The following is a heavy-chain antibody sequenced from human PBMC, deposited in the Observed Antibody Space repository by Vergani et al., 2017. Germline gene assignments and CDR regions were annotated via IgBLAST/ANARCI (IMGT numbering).Heavy chain of an antibody. V-gene: IGHV4-61*01. Sequence: QVQLQESGPGLVKPSETLSLTCTVSGGSVSSGSYYWSWIRQPPGKGLEWIGYIYYSGSTNYNPSLKSRVTISVDTSKNQFSLKLSSVTAADTAVYYCARFGYSSSWYPNWFDPWGQGTLVTVSS. CDR1: GGSVSSGSYY. D-gene: IGHD6-13*01. CDR3: ARFGYSSSWYPNWFDP. J-gene: IGHJ5*02. CDR2: IYYSGST.